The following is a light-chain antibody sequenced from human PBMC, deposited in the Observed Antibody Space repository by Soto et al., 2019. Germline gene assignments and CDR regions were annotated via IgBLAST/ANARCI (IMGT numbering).Light chain of an antibody. Sequence: QSVLTQPPSVSGAPGQRVTISCTGSSSNIGAGYDVHWYQQLPGTAPKLLIYDYNNRPSGVPDRFSGSKSGTSASLAITGLQADDEAHYYCQSFDTSVSGSQWVFGGGTKVTVL. J-gene: IGLJ3*02. CDR2: DYN. CDR1: SSNIGAGYD. CDR3: QSFDTSVSGSQWV. V-gene: IGLV1-40*01.